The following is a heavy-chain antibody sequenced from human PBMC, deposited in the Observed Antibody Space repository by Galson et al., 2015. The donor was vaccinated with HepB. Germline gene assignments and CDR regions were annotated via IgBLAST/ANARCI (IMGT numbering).Heavy chain of an antibody. CDR2: IIPIFGTA. J-gene: IGHJ5*02. Sequence: SVKVSCKASGGTFSSYAISWVRQAPGQGLEWMGGIIPIFGTANYAQKFQGRVTITADESTSTAYMELSSLRSEDTAVYYCARDVGGIVGAHGLNWFDPWGQGTLVTVSS. CDR3: ARDVGGIVGAHGLNWFDP. CDR1: GGTFSSYA. V-gene: IGHV1-69*13. D-gene: IGHD1-26*01.